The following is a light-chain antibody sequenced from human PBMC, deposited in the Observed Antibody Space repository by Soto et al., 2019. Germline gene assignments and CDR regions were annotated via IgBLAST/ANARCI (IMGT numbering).Light chain of an antibody. Sequence: EIVMTQSPATLSVSPGERATLSCRASQSVSSNLAWYQQKPGQAPRLLIYGVSTRTTGIPARFSGSGSGTEFTLTISSLHSEDFAVYYCQQYNNWPPKYTFGQGTKLEIK. CDR2: GVS. J-gene: IGKJ2*01. CDR1: QSVSSN. V-gene: IGKV3-15*01. CDR3: QQYNNWPPKYT.